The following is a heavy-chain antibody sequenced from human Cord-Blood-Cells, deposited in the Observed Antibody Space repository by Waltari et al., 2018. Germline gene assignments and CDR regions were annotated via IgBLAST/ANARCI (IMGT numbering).Heavy chain of an antibody. CDR2: INHSRST. V-gene: IGHV4-34*01. Sequence: QVQLQQWGAGLLKPSETLSLTCAVYGGSFSGYYWSWIRQPPGKGLEWIGEINHSRSTNYNPSLKSRVTISVDTSKNQFSLKLSSVTAADTAVYYCARTPEIAAAGTPNFDYWGQGTLVTVSS. J-gene: IGHJ4*02. CDR1: GGSFSGYY. D-gene: IGHD6-13*01. CDR3: ARTPEIAAAGTPNFDY.